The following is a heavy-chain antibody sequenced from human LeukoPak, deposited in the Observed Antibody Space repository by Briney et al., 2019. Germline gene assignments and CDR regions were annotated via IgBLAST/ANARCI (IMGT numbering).Heavy chain of an antibody. V-gene: IGHV3-23*01. CDR1: GFTFSSYA. CDR2: ISGSGAKT. D-gene: IGHD6-19*01. CDR3: ARESPIAVAGN. J-gene: IGHJ4*02. Sequence: PGGSLRLSCAASGFTFSSYAMSWVRQAPGKGLEWVSAISGSGAKTYYADSVKGRFTISRDNSKSTLFLQMNSLRAEDTALYYCARESPIAVAGNWGQGTLVTVSS.